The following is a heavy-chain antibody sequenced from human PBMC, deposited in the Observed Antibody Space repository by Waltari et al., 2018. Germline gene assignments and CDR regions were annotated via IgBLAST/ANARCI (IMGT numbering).Heavy chain of an antibody. V-gene: IGHV3-74*03. CDR2: INNDGSST. CDR3: ARAGLLGAFDV. Sequence: EVQLVESGGGLVQPGGSLRLSCAASGFTLSRSWIHWVRQFPGKGLMWVSRINNDGSSTVYADSVKGRFTISRDDAKNTVSLQMNNLSAEDTALYYCARAGLLGAFDVWGQGTMVTVSS. J-gene: IGHJ3*01. CDR1: GFTLSRSW. D-gene: IGHD2-15*01.